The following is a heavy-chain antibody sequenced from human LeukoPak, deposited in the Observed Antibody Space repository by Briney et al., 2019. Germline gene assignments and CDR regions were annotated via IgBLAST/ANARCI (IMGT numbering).Heavy chain of an antibody. D-gene: IGHD2-2*01. CDR1: GYTFAGYY. V-gene: IGHV1-2*02. J-gene: IGHJ4*02. Sequence: ASVKVSCKASGYTFAGYYMHWVRQAPGQGLEWMGWINPNSGGTNYAQKFQGRVTMTRDTSISTAYMELSRLRSDDTAEYYCARCHACSTSLYYFDYWGQGTLVTVSS. CDR3: ARCHACSTSLYYFDY. CDR2: INPNSGGT.